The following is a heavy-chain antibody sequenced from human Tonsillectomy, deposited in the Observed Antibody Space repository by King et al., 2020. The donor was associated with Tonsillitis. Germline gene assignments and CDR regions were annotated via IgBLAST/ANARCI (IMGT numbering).Heavy chain of an antibody. J-gene: IGHJ6*03. CDR2: ISYIGST. D-gene: IGHD6-13*01. Sequence: QLQESGPGLVKPSQTLSLTCTVSGGSISSGDNYWSCIRQYPGEGLEWIGYISYIGSTYYNPSLKSRVTISVDRSQNQIFLKLSSVTAADTAVYYCARVHQQQIYYYYMDVWGKGTTVTVSS. CDR1: GGSISSGDNY. V-gene: IGHV4-31*03. CDR3: ARVHQQQIYYYYMDV.